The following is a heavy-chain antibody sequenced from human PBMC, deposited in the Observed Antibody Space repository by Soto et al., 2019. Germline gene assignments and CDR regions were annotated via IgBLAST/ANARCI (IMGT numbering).Heavy chain of an antibody. J-gene: IGHJ4*02. V-gene: IGHV1-18*01. CDR2: ISAYNGNT. Sequence: GASGKVCCKASGYTFTSYCISWVRQAPGQGLEWMGWISAYNGNTNYAQKLQGRVTMTTDTSTSTAYMELRSLRSDDTAVYYCARAGGYSGYGSLDYWGQGTLVTVSS. D-gene: IGHD5-12*01. CDR1: GYTFTSYC. CDR3: ARAGGYSGYGSLDY.